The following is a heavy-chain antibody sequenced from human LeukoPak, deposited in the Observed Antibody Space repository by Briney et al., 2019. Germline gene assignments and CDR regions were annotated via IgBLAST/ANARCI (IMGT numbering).Heavy chain of an antibody. CDR2: ISYDGSNK. CDR1: GFTFSSYG. V-gene: IGHV3-30*18. D-gene: IGHD4-17*01. CDR3: AKVEGYGEGPVPFDY. Sequence: GGSLRLSCAASGFTFSSYGMHWVRQAPGKGLEWGAVISYDGSNKYYADSVKGRFTISRDNSKNTLYLQMNSLRAEDTAVYYCAKVEGYGEGPVPFDYWGQGTLVTVSS. J-gene: IGHJ4*02.